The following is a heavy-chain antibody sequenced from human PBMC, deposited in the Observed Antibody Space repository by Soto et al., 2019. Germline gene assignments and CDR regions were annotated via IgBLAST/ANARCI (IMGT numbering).Heavy chain of an antibody. Sequence: GASVKVSCKASGGTFSSYAISWVRQAPGQGLEWMGGIIPIFGTANYAQKFQGRVTITADESTSTAYMELSSLRSEDTAVYYCARVQRYCTNGVCSDYYYYGMDVWGQGTTVTVSS. D-gene: IGHD2-8*01. V-gene: IGHV1-69*13. CDR3: ARVQRYCTNGVCSDYYYYGMDV. J-gene: IGHJ6*02. CDR1: GGTFSSYA. CDR2: IIPIFGTA.